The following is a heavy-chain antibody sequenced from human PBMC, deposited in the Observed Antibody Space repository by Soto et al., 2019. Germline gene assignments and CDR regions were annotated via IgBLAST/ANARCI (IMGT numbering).Heavy chain of an antibody. Sequence: ASVKVSCKASGYTFTSYGISWVRQAPGQGLEWMGWISAYNGNTNYAQKLQGRVTMTTDTSTSTAYMELRSLRSDDTAVYYCARDHLPLWLPPGGFDPWGQGTLVTVSS. D-gene: IGHD6-19*01. J-gene: IGHJ5*02. CDR3: ARDHLPLWLPPGGFDP. CDR1: GYTFTSYG. CDR2: ISAYNGNT. V-gene: IGHV1-18*04.